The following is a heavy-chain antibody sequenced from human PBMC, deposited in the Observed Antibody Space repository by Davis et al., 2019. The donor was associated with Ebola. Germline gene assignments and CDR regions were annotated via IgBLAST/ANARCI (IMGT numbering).Heavy chain of an antibody. D-gene: IGHD3-3*01. Sequence: SETLSLTCAVYVGSFSGYDWSWIRLPPRKGLEWIGSIYYSGITYYNPSLKSRVTISVDTSKNQFSLKLRSVTAADTAVYYCARQGWSGYSLRHWLDPWGRGTLVTVSS. J-gene: IGHJ5*02. CDR2: IYYSGIT. V-gene: IGHV4-34*01. CDR3: ARQGWSGYSLRHWLDP. CDR1: VGSFSGYD.